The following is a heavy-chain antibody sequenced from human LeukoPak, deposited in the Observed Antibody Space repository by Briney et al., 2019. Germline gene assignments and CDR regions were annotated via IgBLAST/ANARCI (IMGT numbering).Heavy chain of an antibody. CDR1: GFTFSSYS. CDR3: ARDNYDSSGPYYFDY. J-gene: IGHJ4*02. D-gene: IGHD3-22*01. V-gene: IGHV3-7*01. Sequence: GGSLRLSCAASGFTFSSYSMNWVRQAPGKGLEWVANIKTDGSQIYYVDSVKGRFTISRDNARNSLYLQMNSLRAEDTAVYYCARDNYDSSGPYYFDYWGQGTLVTVSS. CDR2: IKTDGSQI.